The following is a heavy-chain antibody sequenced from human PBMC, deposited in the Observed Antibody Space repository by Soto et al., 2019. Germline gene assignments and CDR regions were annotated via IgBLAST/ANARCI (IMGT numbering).Heavy chain of an antibody. J-gene: IGHJ5*02. CDR2: IIPIFGKA. V-gene: IGHV1-69*01. Sequence: QVQLVQSGAEVKKPGSSVKVSCKASGGTFRSYAISWVRQAPGQGLEWMGGIIPIFGKATYAQKYQGRGKITADEPTSKACMELSSPRSEDTAVYYCAGGPRSIAGHSWLDRWGQGTLVTVFS. CDR3: AGGPRSIAGHSWLDR. D-gene: IGHD6-6*01. CDR1: GGTFRSYA.